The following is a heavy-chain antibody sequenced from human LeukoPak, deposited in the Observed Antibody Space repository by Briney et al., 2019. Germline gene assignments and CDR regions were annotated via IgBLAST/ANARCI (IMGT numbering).Heavy chain of an antibody. CDR2: IRYDGSNK. D-gene: IGHD4-17*01. CDR1: GFTFSSYG. CDR3: AKIYGDYVDYYYYYMDV. J-gene: IGHJ6*03. V-gene: IGHV3-30*02. Sequence: GGSLRLSCAASGFTFSSYGMHWVRQAPGKGLEWVAFIRYDGSNKYHADSVKGRSTISRDNSKNTLYLQMNSLRAEDTAVFYCAKIYGDYVDYYYYYMDVWGKGTTVTISS.